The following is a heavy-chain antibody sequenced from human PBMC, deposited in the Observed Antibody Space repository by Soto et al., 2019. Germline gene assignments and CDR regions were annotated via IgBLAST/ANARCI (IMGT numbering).Heavy chain of an antibody. CDR1: GGSISSGDYY. Sequence: SETLSLTCTVSGGSISSGDYYWSWIRQPPGKGLEWIGYIYYSGSTYYNPSLKSRVTISVDTSKNQFSLKLSSVTAADTAVYYCARGEKGNWFDPWGQGTLVTVSS. CDR3: ARGEKGNWFDP. CDR2: IYYSGST. V-gene: IGHV4-30-4*01. J-gene: IGHJ5*02.